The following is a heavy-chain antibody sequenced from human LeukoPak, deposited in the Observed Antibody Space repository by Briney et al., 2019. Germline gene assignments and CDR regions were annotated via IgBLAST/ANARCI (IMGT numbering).Heavy chain of an antibody. CDR3: AVAGVRYYDSSGLHAFDF. Sequence: SETLSLTCTVSGGSISSRSHCWGWIRQPPGKGLEWIGTMFYSGSTYYNPSLKSRVALSVDTSENQFSLELNSVTAADTAVYYCAVAGVRYYDSSGLHAFDFWGRGTMVTVSS. V-gene: IGHV4-39*01. J-gene: IGHJ3*01. CDR2: MFYSGST. D-gene: IGHD3-22*01. CDR1: GGSISSRSHC.